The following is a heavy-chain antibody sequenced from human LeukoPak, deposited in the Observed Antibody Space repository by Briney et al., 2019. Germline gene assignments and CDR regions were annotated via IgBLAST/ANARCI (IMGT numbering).Heavy chain of an antibody. Sequence: GGSLRLSCAASGFTFSSYAMHWVRQAPGKGLEWVAVISYDGSNKYYADSVKGRFTISRDNSKNTLYLQMNSLRAEDTAVYYCARELEIDIVVVPAAIMGGGYWGQGTLVTVSS. CDR2: ISYDGSNK. CDR1: GFTFSSYA. V-gene: IGHV3-30-3*01. CDR3: ARELEIDIVVVPAAIMGGGY. D-gene: IGHD2-2*02. J-gene: IGHJ4*02.